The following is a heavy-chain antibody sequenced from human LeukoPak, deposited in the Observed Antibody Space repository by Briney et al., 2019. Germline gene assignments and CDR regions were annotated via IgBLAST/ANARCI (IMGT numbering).Heavy chain of an antibody. D-gene: IGHD3-3*01. Sequence: ASVKVSCKASGYTFTSYDINWVRQATGQGLEWMGWMNPNSGNTGYAQKFQGRVTITRNTSISTAYMELSSLRSEDTAVYYCARVGHTIFGVVSSDYFDYWGQGTLVTVSS. V-gene: IGHV1-8*03. J-gene: IGHJ4*02. CDR1: GYTFTSYD. CDR3: ARVGHTIFGVVSSDYFDY. CDR2: MNPNSGNT.